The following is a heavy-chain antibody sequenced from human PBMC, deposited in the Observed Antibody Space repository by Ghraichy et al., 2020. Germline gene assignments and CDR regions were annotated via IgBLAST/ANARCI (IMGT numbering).Heavy chain of an antibody. CDR1: GGSFSGYY. CDR2: INHSGST. J-gene: IGHJ4*02. CDR3: ARGSPLWSPGY. Sequence: SETLSLTCAVYGGSFSGYYWSWIRQPPGKGLEWIGEINHSGSTNYNPSLKSRVTISVDTSKNQFSLKLSSVTAADTAVYYCARGSPLWSPGYWGQGTLVTVSS. D-gene: IGHD3-10*01. V-gene: IGHV4-34*01.